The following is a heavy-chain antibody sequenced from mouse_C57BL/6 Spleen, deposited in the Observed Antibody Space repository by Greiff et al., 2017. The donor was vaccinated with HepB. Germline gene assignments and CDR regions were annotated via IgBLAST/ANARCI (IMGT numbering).Heavy chain of an antibody. V-gene: IGHV1-52*01. Sequence: QVQLQQPGAELVRPGSSVKLSCKASGYTFTSYWMHWVKQRPIQGLEWIGNIDPSDSETHYNQKFKDKATLTVDKSSSTAYMQLSSLTSEDSAVYSGARENYGYDFAYWGQGTTLTVSS. J-gene: IGHJ2*01. D-gene: IGHD2-2*01. CDR1: GYTFTSYW. CDR3: ARENYGYDFAY. CDR2: IDPSDSET.